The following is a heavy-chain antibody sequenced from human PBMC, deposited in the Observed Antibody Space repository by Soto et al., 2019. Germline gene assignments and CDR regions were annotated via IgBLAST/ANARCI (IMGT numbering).Heavy chain of an antibody. CDR3: ARDLVVKGNNWFDP. Sequence: SETLSLTCTVSGGSISSGGYYWSWIRQHPGKGLEWIGYIYYSGSTYYNPSLKSRVTISVDTSKNQFSLKLSSVTAADTAVYYCARDLVVKGNNWFDPWGQGTPVTVSS. CDR1: GGSISSGGYY. CDR2: IYYSGST. D-gene: IGHD3-22*01. V-gene: IGHV4-31*03. J-gene: IGHJ5*02.